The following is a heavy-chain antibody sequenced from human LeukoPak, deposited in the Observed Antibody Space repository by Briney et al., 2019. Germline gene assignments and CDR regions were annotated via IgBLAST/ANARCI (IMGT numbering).Heavy chain of an antibody. CDR3: ARVPGYSSSWYYYYYMDV. Sequence: AETLSLTCTVSGGSISSSSYYWGRIRQPPGKGLEWIGSIYYSGSTYYNPSLKSRVTISVDTSKNQFSLKLSSVTAADTAVYYCARVPGYSSSWYYYYYMDVWGKGTTVTVSS. D-gene: IGHD6-13*01. V-gene: IGHV4-39*07. CDR1: GGSISSSSYY. J-gene: IGHJ6*03. CDR2: IYYSGST.